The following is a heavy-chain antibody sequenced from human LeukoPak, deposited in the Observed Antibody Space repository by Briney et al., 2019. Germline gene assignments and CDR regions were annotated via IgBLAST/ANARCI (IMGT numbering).Heavy chain of an antibody. Sequence: GGSLRLSCAASGFTFSSYWMHWVRQAPGKGLVWVSRINSDGSSTSYADSVKGRFTISRDNAKNTLYLQMNSLRAEDTAVYYCARVPDSGSAIDYWGQGTLVTVS. V-gene: IGHV3-74*01. D-gene: IGHD1-26*01. J-gene: IGHJ4*02. CDR2: INSDGSST. CDR3: ARVPDSGSAIDY. CDR1: GFTFSSYW.